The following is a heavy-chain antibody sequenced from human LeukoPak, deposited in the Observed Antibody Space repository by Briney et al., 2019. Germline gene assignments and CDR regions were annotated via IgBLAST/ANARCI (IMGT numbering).Heavy chain of an antibody. J-gene: IGHJ3*02. CDR2: IYPSDSDA. CDR1: GYSFTTYW. D-gene: IGHD3-10*01. Sequence: GESLKISCKGSGYSFTTYWIAWVRQMPGKGLEWLGMIYPSDSDARYSPSFQGQVTISADKSISTAYLQWASLRASDTAMYYCARDYSGRSGLDMWGQGTMVTVSS. CDR3: ARDYSGRSGLDM. V-gene: IGHV5-51*01.